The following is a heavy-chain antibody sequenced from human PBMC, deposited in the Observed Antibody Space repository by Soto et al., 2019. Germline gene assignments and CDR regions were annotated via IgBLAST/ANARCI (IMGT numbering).Heavy chain of an antibody. Sequence: PGGSLRLSCTFTFGTYVMSWVRQAPGKGLEWVSSISAGGGNTFYADSVKGRFTISRDNSKNTMYLQMTSLRAEDTAVYFCAKIVSSITRIFDYWGRGTLVTVSS. CDR1: TFGTYV. CDR3: AKIVSSITRIFDY. V-gene: IGHV3-23*01. D-gene: IGHD5-12*01. CDR2: ISAGGGNT. J-gene: IGHJ4*02.